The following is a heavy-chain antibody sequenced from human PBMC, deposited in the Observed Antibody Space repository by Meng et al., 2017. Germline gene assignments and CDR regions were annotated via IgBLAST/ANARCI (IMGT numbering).Heavy chain of an antibody. D-gene: IGHD3-22*01. CDR2: ISYDGSNK. CDR3: ARDSFRITMIVVVITGPDY. J-gene: IGHJ4*02. Sequence: GESLKISCAASGFTFSSYAMHWVRQAPGKGLEWVAVISYDGSNKYYADSVKGRFTISRDNSKNTLYLQMNSLRAEDTAVYYCARDSFRITMIVVVITGPDYWGQGTQVTVSS. V-gene: IGHV3-30*01. CDR1: GFTFSSYA.